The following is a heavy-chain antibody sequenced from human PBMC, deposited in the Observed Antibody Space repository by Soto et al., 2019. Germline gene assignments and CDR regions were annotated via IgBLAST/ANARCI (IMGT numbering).Heavy chain of an antibody. CDR2: ISGSGGST. Sequence: GESLKISCAASGFTFSSYAMSWVRQAPGKGLEWVSAISGSGGSTYYADSVKGRFTISRDNSKNMLYLQMNSLRAEDTAVYYCAKDRTTVTTDYWGQGTLVTVSS. V-gene: IGHV3-23*01. CDR1: GFTFSSYA. D-gene: IGHD4-17*01. J-gene: IGHJ4*02. CDR3: AKDRTTVTTDY.